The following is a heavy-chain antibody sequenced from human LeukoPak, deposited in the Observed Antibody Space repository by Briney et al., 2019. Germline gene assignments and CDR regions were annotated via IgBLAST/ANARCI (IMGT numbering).Heavy chain of an antibody. Sequence: GRSLRLSCAASGFTFDDYAMHWVRQAPGKGLERVSGISWNSGSIGYADSVKGRFTISRDNAKNSLYLQMNSLRAEDTALYYCAKDIEARRWYYYDSSGYVSWGQGTLVTVSS. D-gene: IGHD3-22*01. CDR3: AKDIEARRWYYYDSSGYVS. CDR1: GFTFDDYA. V-gene: IGHV3-9*01. J-gene: IGHJ5*02. CDR2: ISWNSGSI.